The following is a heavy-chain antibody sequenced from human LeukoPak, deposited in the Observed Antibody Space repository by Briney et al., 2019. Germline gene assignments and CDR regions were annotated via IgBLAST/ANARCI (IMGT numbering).Heavy chain of an antibody. J-gene: IGHJ4*02. CDR2: ISGSGGST. V-gene: IGHV3-23*01. CDR1: GFTFSSYA. CDR3: ARESFVGAHFDY. D-gene: IGHD1-26*01. Sequence: GGSLRLSCEVSGFTFSSYAMSWVRQAPGKGLEWVSGISGSGGSTYYADSVKGRFIISRDNSKNTLYPQMNSLRAEDTAVYYCARESFVGAHFDYWGQGTLVTVSS.